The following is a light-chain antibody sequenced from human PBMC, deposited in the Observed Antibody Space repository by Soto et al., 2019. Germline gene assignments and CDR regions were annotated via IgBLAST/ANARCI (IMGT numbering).Light chain of an antibody. J-gene: IGKJ5*01. Sequence: DIQMTQSPSTLSASVGDRVTLTCRASQTISSWLAWYQQKPGKAPKLLIYAASTLQSGVPSRFSGSGAGTDFTLTISSLQSEDFATYYCQQLNSYPITFGQGTRLEIK. CDR3: QQLNSYPIT. CDR1: QTISSW. CDR2: AAS. V-gene: IGKV1-5*01.